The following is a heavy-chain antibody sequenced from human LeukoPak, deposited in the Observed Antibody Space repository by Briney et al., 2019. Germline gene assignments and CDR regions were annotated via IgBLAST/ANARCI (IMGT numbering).Heavy chain of an antibody. Sequence: GGSLRLSCAASGFTFSSYAMSWVRQAPGKGLGWVSAISGSGGSTYYADSVKGRFTISRDNSKNTLYLQMNSLRAEDTAVYYCAKDPEYSSSSGFDYWGQGTLVTVPS. CDR3: AKDPEYSSSSGFDY. V-gene: IGHV3-23*01. D-gene: IGHD6-6*01. J-gene: IGHJ4*02. CDR1: GFTFSSYA. CDR2: ISGSGGST.